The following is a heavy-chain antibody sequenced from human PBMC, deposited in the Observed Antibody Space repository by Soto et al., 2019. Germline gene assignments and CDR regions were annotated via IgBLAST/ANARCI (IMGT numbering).Heavy chain of an antibody. V-gene: IGHV3-21*01. Sequence: EVQLVESGGGLVKPGGSLRLSCAASGFTFSSYSMNWVRQAPGKGLEWVSSISSSSSYIYYADSVKGRFTISRDNAKNSLYLQMNSLRAEDTAVYYCARGKEDADLDAFDIWGQGTMVTVSS. CDR3: ARGKEDADLDAFDI. CDR1: GFTFSSYS. J-gene: IGHJ3*02. CDR2: ISSSSSYI.